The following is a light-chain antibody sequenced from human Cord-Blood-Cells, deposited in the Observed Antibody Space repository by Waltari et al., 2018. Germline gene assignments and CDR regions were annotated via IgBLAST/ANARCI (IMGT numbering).Light chain of an antibody. V-gene: IGLV2-11*01. Sequence: QSALTQPRSVSGSPGQSVTISCTGTSSDVGGDNYVPWYQQHPGKAPKLMSYDVSKRPSVVPDRFSGSKSGNTASLTISGLQAEDEADYYCCSYAGSYTWVFGGGTKLTVL. CDR2: DVS. CDR1: SSDVGGDNY. J-gene: IGLJ3*02. CDR3: CSYAGSYTWV.